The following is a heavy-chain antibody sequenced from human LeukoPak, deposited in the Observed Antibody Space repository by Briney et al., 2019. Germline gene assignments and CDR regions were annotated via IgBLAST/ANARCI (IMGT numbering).Heavy chain of an antibody. J-gene: IGHJ4*02. V-gene: IGHV4-34*01. Sequence: SETLSLTCAVYGGSFSGYYWSWIRQPPGKGLEWIGEINHSGSTNYNPSLKSRVTISVDTSKNQFSLKLSSVTAADTAVYYCARATPPGSTTAIDYWGQGTLVTVSS. CDR2: INHSGST. CDR1: GGSFSGYY. CDR3: ARATPPGSTTAIDY. D-gene: IGHD1-14*01.